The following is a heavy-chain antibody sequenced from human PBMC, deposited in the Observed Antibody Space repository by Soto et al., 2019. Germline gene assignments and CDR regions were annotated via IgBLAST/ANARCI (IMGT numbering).Heavy chain of an antibody. J-gene: IGHJ3*02. CDR1: GASFSPNY. CDR3: ARLVVVVAATAFDI. V-gene: IGHV4-59*08. CDR2: IYYAGTT. D-gene: IGHD2-15*01. Sequence: PSETLSLTCTVSGASFSPNYWAWIRQPPGKGLEWIGYIYYAGTTRYNPSLESRVTISLDTSKNQFSLKLSSVTAADTAVYYCARLVVVVAATAFDIWGQGTMVTV.